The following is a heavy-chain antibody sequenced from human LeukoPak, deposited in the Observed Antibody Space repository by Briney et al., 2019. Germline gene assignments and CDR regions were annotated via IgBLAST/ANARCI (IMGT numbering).Heavy chain of an antibody. CDR2: ISFSGDNT. CDR3: ARDIELST. D-gene: IGHD3-16*02. Sequence: GGSLGLSCLAPGFTFRAPALGWFPQAPGKGLEWVSLISFSGDNTYYTDSVKGRFTISRDNSKDTLYLQMNSLRAEDTAIYYCARDIELSTWGLGTMVTVSS. CDR1: GFTFRAPA. V-gene: IGHV3-23*01. J-gene: IGHJ3*01.